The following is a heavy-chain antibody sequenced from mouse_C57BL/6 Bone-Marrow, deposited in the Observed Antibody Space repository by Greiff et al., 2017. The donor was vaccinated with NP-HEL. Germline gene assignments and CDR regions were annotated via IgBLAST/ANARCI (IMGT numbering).Heavy chain of an antibody. V-gene: IGHV1-62-2*01. CDR1: GYTFTEYT. J-gene: IGHJ4*01. Sequence: QVHVKQSGAELVKPGASVKLSCKASGYTFTEYTIHWVKQRSGQGLEWIGWFYPGSGSIKYNEKFKDKATLTADKSSSTVYMELSRLTSEDSAVYFCARHGEGYYGNSYAMDYWGQGTSVTVSS. CDR3: ARHGEGYYGNSYAMDY. CDR2: FYPGSGSI. D-gene: IGHD2-1*01.